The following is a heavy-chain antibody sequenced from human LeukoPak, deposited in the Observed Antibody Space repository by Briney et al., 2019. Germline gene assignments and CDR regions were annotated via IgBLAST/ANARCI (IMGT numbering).Heavy chain of an antibody. Sequence: PGGSLRLSCAASGFTFNNYAMNWVRQAPGKGLEWVSGISSSGGSTYYADPVQGRFTISRDNSKSTLYLQMNSLRAEDTAVYYCAKKVGGVYAFDIWGQGTMVTVSS. CDR1: GFTFNNYA. J-gene: IGHJ3*02. D-gene: IGHD3-16*01. V-gene: IGHV3-23*01. CDR3: AKKVGGVYAFDI. CDR2: ISSSGGST.